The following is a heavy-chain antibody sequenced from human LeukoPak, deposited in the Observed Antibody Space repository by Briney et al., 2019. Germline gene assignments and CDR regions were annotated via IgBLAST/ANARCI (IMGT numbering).Heavy chain of an antibody. D-gene: IGHD3-9*01. V-gene: IGHV4-31*03. J-gene: IGHJ4*02. CDR3: ARVSDYDFLTGFPIYFDH. CDR2: SYYSGST. Sequence: SETLSLTCTVSGVSISNGGHYWSWIRQHPGKGLEWIGYSYYSGSTSYNPSLKSRVSISLDTSENQFSLKLSSVTAADTPVYYCARVSDYDFLTGFPIYFDHWGQGTLVTVSS. CDR1: GVSISNGGHY.